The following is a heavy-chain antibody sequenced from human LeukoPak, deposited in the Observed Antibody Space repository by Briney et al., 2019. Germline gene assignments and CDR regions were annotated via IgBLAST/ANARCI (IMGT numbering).Heavy chain of an antibody. J-gene: IGHJ5*02. Sequence: SETLSLTCTVSGGSISSSSYYWGWIRQPPGKGLEWIGSIYYSGSTYYNPSLKSRVTISVDTSKNQFSLKLSSVTAADTAVYYCARGPFGYCSGGSCYTNWFDPWGQGTLVTVSS. D-gene: IGHD2-15*01. CDR3: ARGPFGYCSGGSCYTNWFDP. CDR1: GGSISSSSYY. V-gene: IGHV4-39*07. CDR2: IYYSGST.